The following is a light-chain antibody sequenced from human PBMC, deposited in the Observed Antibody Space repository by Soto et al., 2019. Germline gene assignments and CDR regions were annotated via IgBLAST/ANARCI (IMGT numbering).Light chain of an antibody. J-gene: IGKJ1*01. CDR2: GAS. CDR1: QSVSSN. V-gene: IGKV3D-15*01. Sequence: IVMTQSPATLSVSPGERATLSCRASQSVSSNLAWYQQKPGQAPRLLIFGASTRATDIPARFSGSGSGTEFTLTISSLHSEDFAIYYCQQYNNWPPWTFCQGTKVDIK. CDR3: QQYNNWPPWT.